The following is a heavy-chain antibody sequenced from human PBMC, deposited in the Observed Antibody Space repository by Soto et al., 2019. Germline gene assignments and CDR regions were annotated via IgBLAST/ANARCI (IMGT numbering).Heavy chain of an antibody. CDR3: ARGASDYGDRVDY. J-gene: IGHJ4*02. CDR2: LHSGGGT. CDR1: GFSVSDNY. D-gene: IGHD4-17*01. V-gene: IGHV3-53*02. Sequence: EVQLVETGGGLIQPGGSLRLACTASGFSVSDNYMSWVRQTPAKGLEWVSILHSGGGTYYADSVRGRFTVSIVNSQNTLYLLINSLRAEDTAVYYCARGASDYGDRVDYWGQGTLVTVSS.